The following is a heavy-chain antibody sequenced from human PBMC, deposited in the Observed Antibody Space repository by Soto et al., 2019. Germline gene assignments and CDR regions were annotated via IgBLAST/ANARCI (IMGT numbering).Heavy chain of an antibody. CDR2: IYPGDSDT. CDR1: GYSFTSYW. CDR3: ARAMVRGKNYYGMDV. Sequence: EVQLVQSGAEVKKPGESLKISCNGSGYSFTSYWIGWVRQMPGKGLECMGIIYPGDSDTRYSPSFQGQVTISADKSISTASLQCSSLKASDTAMYYCARAMVRGKNYYGMDVWGQGTTVTVSS. J-gene: IGHJ6*02. V-gene: IGHV5-51*03. D-gene: IGHD3-10*01.